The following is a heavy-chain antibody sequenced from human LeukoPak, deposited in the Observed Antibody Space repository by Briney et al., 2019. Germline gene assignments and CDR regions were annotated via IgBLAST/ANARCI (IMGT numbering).Heavy chain of an antibody. V-gene: IGHV3-48*03. Sequence: GGSLRLSCAASGFTFSSYEMNWVRQAPRKGLEWVSYISSSGSTIYYADSVKGRFTISRDNAKNSLYLQMNSLRAEDTAVYYCARAGEDGYSYGYRGANWFDPWGQGTLVTVSS. CDR1: GFTFSSYE. D-gene: IGHD5-18*01. CDR3: ARAGEDGYSYGYRGANWFDP. CDR2: ISSSGSTI. J-gene: IGHJ5*02.